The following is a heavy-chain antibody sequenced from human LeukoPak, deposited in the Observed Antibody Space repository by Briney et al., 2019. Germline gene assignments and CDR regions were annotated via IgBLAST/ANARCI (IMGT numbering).Heavy chain of an antibody. Sequence: GASVKVSCKASGGTFSSYAISWVRQAPGQGLEWMGGIIPIFGTANYAQKFQGRVTMTRDTSASTVYMELSSLRSEDMAVYYCASRAAARYHFDYWGQGTLVTVSS. CDR2: IIPIFGTA. V-gene: IGHV1-69*05. CDR3: ASRAAARYHFDY. CDR1: GGTFSSYA. D-gene: IGHD6-6*01. J-gene: IGHJ4*02.